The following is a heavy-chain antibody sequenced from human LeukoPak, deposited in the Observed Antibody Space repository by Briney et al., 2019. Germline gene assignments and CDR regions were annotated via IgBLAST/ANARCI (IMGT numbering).Heavy chain of an antibody. CDR3: ASTYYDSSGYGDYYYGMDV. Sequence: SVKVSCKASGGTFSSYAISWVRHAPGQGLEWMGGIIPIFGTANYAQKFQGRVTITADESTSTAYMELSSLRSEDTAVYYCASTYYDSSGYGDYYYGMDVWGQGTTVTVSS. CDR2: IIPIFGTA. J-gene: IGHJ6*02. CDR1: GGTFSSYA. D-gene: IGHD3-22*01. V-gene: IGHV1-69*13.